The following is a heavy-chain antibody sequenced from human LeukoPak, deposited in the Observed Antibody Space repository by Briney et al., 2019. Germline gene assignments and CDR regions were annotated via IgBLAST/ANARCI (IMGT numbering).Heavy chain of an antibody. CDR2: IKSKTDGGTT. CDR1: GLTFSSAW. CDR3: TTSIILLWFGEPDY. D-gene: IGHD3-10*01. Sequence: PGGSLRLSCAASGLTFSSAWMSWVRQAPGKGLEWVGRIKSKTDGGTTDYAAPVKGRFTISRDDSKNTLYLQMNSLKTEDTAVYYCTTSIILLWFGEPDYWGQGTLVTVSS. V-gene: IGHV3-15*01. J-gene: IGHJ4*02.